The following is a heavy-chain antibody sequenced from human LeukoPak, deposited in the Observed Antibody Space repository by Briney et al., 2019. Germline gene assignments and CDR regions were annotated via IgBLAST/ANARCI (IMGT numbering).Heavy chain of an antibody. CDR1: GYRFTSYW. CDR3: ARQPNYYDTRGYLSNAFDI. V-gene: IGHV5-51*01. D-gene: IGHD3-22*01. J-gene: IGHJ3*02. Sequence: GESLKISCKGSGYRFTSYWIGWVRQMPGKGLEWMGIIYPGDSDTRYSPSFQGQVTISADKSLSTAYLEWSSLKASDTAMYYCARQPNYYDTRGYLSNAFDIWGQGTMVAVSS. CDR2: IYPGDSDT.